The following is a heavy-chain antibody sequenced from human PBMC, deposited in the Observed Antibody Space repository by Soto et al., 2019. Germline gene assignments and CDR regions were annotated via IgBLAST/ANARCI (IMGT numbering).Heavy chain of an antibody. CDR2: FSSSSSNI. CDR3: AKEVRYYYDSSGVDAFDI. Sequence: GGSLRLSCAASGFTFSSYSMNWVRQAPGKGLEWVSYFSSSSSNIYYADSVKGRFTISRDNAKNTVYLQMNSLRAEDTAVYYCAKEVRYYYDSSGVDAFDIWGQGTTVTVSS. CDR1: GFTFSSYS. D-gene: IGHD3-22*01. V-gene: IGHV3-48*01. J-gene: IGHJ3*02.